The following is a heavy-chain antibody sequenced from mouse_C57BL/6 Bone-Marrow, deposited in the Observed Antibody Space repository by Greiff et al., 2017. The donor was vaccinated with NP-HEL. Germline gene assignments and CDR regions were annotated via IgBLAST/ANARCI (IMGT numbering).Heavy chain of an antibody. Sequence: EVMLVESGGGLVKPGGSLKLSCAASGFTFSSYAMSWVRQTPEKRLEWVATISDGGSYTYYPDNVKGRFTISRDNAKNNLYLQMSHLKSEDTAMYYCARDPPYYYGRPYFDYWGQGTTLTVSS. J-gene: IGHJ2*01. V-gene: IGHV5-4*01. D-gene: IGHD1-1*01. CDR2: ISDGGSYT. CDR1: GFTFSSYA. CDR3: ARDPPYYYGRPYFDY.